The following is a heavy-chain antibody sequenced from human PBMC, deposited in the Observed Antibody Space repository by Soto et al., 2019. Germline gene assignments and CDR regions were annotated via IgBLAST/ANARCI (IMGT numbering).Heavy chain of an antibody. J-gene: IGHJ6*03. Sequence: GGSLRLSCAASGFTFSSYAMSWVRQAPGKGLEWVSAISGSGGSTYYADSVKGRFTISRDNSKNTLYLQMNSLRAEDTAVYYCAKNELPVPAAMLGRDYYYYYYMDVWGKGTTVTVSS. V-gene: IGHV3-23*01. D-gene: IGHD2-2*01. CDR3: AKNELPVPAAMLGRDYYYYYYMDV. CDR2: ISGSGGST. CDR1: GFTFSSYA.